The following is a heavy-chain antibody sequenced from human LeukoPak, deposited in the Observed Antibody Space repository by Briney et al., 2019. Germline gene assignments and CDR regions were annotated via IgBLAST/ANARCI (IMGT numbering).Heavy chain of an antibody. CDR3: ARHVRATAVIDY. J-gene: IGHJ4*02. Sequence: SETLSLTCTVSGGSISSSSYYWGWIRQPPGKGLEWIGSIYYVGSTFYNPSLKSRVTISVDTSKNQFSLRLSFVTAADTAIYYCARHVRATAVIDYWGQGTLVTVSS. V-gene: IGHV4-39*01. CDR2: IYYVGST. D-gene: IGHD6-13*01. CDR1: GGSISSSSYY.